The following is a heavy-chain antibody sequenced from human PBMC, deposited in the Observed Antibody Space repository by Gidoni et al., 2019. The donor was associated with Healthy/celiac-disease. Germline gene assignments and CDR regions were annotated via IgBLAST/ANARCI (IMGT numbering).Heavy chain of an antibody. D-gene: IGHD6-6*01. CDR3: AREGSSAEHGAEYFQH. Sequence: QVQLVQSGAEVQKPGASVKVSCKASGYTFTGYYMHCVRQAPGQGLEWMGWINPNSGGTNYAQKFQGRVTMTRDTSISTAYMGRSRLRSDDTAVYYCAREGSSAEHGAEYFQHWGQGTLVTVSS. CDR1: GYTFTGYY. V-gene: IGHV1-2*02. CDR2: INPNSGGT. J-gene: IGHJ1*01.